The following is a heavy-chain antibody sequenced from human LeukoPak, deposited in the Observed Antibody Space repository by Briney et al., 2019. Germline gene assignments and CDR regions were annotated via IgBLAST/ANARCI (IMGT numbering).Heavy chain of an antibody. CDR1: GGSISSYY. Sequence: SETLSLTCTVSGGSISSYYWSWIRQPPGKGLEWIGYIYYSGGTNYNPSLKSRVTISVDTSKNQFSLKLSSVTAADTAVYYCASEGYSYAFDYWGQGTLVTVSS. V-gene: IGHV4-59*01. CDR3: ASEGYSYAFDY. J-gene: IGHJ4*02. CDR2: IYYSGGT. D-gene: IGHD5-18*01.